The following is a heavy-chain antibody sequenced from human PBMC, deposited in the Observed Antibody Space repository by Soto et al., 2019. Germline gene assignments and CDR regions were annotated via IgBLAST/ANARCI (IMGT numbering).Heavy chain of an antibody. J-gene: IGHJ4*02. CDR1: GGSINSGGYY. Sequence: PSETLSLTCTVSGGSINSGGYYWSWIRQHPGKGLEWIGDIYYRGSTNYNPSLKSRVTISIDTSKNQFSLKLSSVTAADTAVYYCARDKKFFGIITVFDNWGQGTLVTVSS. CDR3: ARDKKFFGIITVFDN. D-gene: IGHD3-3*01. V-gene: IGHV4-31*03. CDR2: IYYRGST.